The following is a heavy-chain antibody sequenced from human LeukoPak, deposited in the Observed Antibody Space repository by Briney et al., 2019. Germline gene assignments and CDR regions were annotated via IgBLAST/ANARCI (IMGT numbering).Heavy chain of an antibody. V-gene: IGHV4-31*03. Sequence: SETLSLTCTVSGGSISTGGYYWSWIRQHPGKGLEWIGYIYYSGSTYYNPSLKSRVTISLDTSKNQFSLKLSSVTAADTAVYYCARDRRNSFDCWGQGTLVTVSS. CDR3: ARDRRNSFDC. CDR1: GGSISTGGYY. CDR2: IYYSGST. J-gene: IGHJ4*02.